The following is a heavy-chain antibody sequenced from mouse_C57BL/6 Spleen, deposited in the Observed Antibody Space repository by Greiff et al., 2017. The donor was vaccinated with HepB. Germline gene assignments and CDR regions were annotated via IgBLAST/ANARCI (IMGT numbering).Heavy chain of an antibody. D-gene: IGHD2-4*01. CDR3: AAYDYDDAGFAY. J-gene: IGHJ3*01. Sequence: EVKLMESGGDLVKPGGSLKLSCAASGFTFSSYGMSWVRQTPDKRLEWVATISSGGSYTYYPDSVKGRFTISRDNAKNTLYLQMSSLKSEDTAMYYCAAYDYDDAGFAYWGQGTLVTVSA. CDR1: GFTFSSYG. CDR2: ISSGGSYT. V-gene: IGHV5-6*01.